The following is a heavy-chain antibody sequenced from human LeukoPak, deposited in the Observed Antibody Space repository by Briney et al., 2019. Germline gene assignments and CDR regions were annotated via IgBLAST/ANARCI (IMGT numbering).Heavy chain of an antibody. V-gene: IGHV3-30*02. CDR2: TSSDERNK. CDR3: AKDGSWSYPD. CDR1: GFTFSNYV. D-gene: IGHD3-10*01. Sequence: GGSLRLSCAAAGFTFSNYVMHWIRQAPGKGLEWVAYTSSDERNKKYADSVKGRFTISRDNSKSTVYFEMNGLSADDTAMYYCAKDGSWSYPDWGQGTLVTVSS. J-gene: IGHJ4*02.